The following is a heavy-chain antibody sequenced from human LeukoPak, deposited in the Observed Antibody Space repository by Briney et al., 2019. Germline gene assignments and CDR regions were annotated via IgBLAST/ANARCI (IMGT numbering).Heavy chain of an antibody. D-gene: IGHD5-18*01. CDR2: IRYNGNNQ. CDR1: GFTFSSYG. CDR3: AARWGYNGFDI. J-gene: IGHJ3*02. Sequence: GGSLRLSCAASGFTFSSYGMHWVRQAPGKGLEWVAFIRYNGNNQYYADSVKGRFTISRDNSKNTLYLQMNSLRAEDTALFYCAARWGYNGFDIWGQGTMVAVSS. V-gene: IGHV3-30*02.